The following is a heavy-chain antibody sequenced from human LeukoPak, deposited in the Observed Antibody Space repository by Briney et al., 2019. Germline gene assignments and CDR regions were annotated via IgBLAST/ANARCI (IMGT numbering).Heavy chain of an antibody. D-gene: IGHD1-26*01. V-gene: IGHV4-59*12. Sequence: SETLSLTCTVSGGSISDYYWSWIRQPPGKGLEWIGYVSHSGSTNSNPALRSRVTMSVDTSKNQFSLKLSSVTAADTAVYYCARDFTDSGSSLVYYYYYMDVWGKGTTVTVSS. CDR3: ARDFTDSGSSLVYYYYYMDV. CDR2: VSHSGST. J-gene: IGHJ6*03. CDR1: GGSISDYY.